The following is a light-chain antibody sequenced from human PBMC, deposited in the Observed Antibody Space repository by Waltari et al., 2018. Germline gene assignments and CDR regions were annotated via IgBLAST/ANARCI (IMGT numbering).Light chain of an antibody. CDR1: QSISNK. CDR2: DAS. CDR3: QQYNSWPYT. Sequence: EIVITQSPATLSVSPGERAILSCRASQSISNKLAWYQQKPGQAPRLLIADASTMATGIPATFSGSGSGTDFTLTISSLQSEDFVAYYCQQYNSWPYTFGPGTKLEIK. J-gene: IGKJ2*01. V-gene: IGKV3-15*01.